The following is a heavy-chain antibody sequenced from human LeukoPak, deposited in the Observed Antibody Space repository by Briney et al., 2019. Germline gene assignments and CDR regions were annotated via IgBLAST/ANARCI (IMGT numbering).Heavy chain of an antibody. CDR3: TRQGSMVRGVIIKEFDC. Sequence: GGSLKLSCAASGFTFSGSAMHWVRQASGKGLERVGRIRSKANSYATAYAASVKGRFTISRDDSKNTAYLQMNSLKTEDTAVYYCTRQGSMVRGVIIKEFDCWGQGTLVTVSS. CDR2: IRSKANSYAT. D-gene: IGHD3-10*01. J-gene: IGHJ4*02. V-gene: IGHV3-73*01. CDR1: GFTFSGSA.